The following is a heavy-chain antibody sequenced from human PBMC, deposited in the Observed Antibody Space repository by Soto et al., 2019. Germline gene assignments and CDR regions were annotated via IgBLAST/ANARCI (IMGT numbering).Heavy chain of an antibody. CDR1: GFTFSSYW. Sequence: GGSLRLSCAVSGFTFSSYWMHWVRQAPGKGLVWVSRINSDGSYTGYADSVKGRLTISRDNAKNTLYLQMNILRAEDTAVYYCARSLSTSPDYWGQGTLVTVSS. CDR3: ARSLSTSPDY. D-gene: IGHD2-2*01. CDR2: INSDGSYT. J-gene: IGHJ4*02. V-gene: IGHV3-74*01.